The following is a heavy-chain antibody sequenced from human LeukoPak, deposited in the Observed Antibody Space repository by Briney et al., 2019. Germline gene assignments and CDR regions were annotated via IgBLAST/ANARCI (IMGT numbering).Heavy chain of an antibody. D-gene: IGHD3-10*01. CDR2: ISSSSSYI. Sequence: PGGSLRLSCAASGFTFSSYWMSWVRQAPGKGLEWVSSISSSSSYIYYADSVKGRFTISRDNAKNSLYLQMNSLRAEDTAVYYCARDAFTMVRGVISYYGMDVWGQGTTVTVSS. V-gene: IGHV3-21*01. J-gene: IGHJ6*02. CDR1: GFTFSSYW. CDR3: ARDAFTMVRGVISYYGMDV.